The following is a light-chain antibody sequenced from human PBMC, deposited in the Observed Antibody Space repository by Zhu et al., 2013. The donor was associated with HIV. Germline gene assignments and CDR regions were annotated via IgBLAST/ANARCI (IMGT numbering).Light chain of an antibody. Sequence: DVVMTQSPLSLPVTLGQPASISCRSSQSLVHSDGNTYLNWFQQRPGQSPRRLIYKVSNRDSGVPDRFSGSGSGTDFTLKISRVEAEDVGVYYCMQGTHWPPFFGGGTKVEIK. CDR1: QSLVHSDGNTY. V-gene: IGKV2-30*02. J-gene: IGKJ4*01. CDR2: KVS. CDR3: MQGTHWPPF.